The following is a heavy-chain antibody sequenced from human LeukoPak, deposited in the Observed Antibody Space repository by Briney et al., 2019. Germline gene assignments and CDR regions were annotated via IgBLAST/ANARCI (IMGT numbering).Heavy chain of an antibody. Sequence: LVKVSCKASGYTFTSYGISWVRQAPGQGLEWMGWISAYNGNTNYAQKLQGRVTMTTDTSTSTAYMELRSLRSDDTAVYYCARGRTTYYDFWSGPQVFDYWGQGTLVTVSS. CDR1: GYTFTSYG. CDR3: ARGRTTYYDFWSGPQVFDY. D-gene: IGHD3-3*01. J-gene: IGHJ4*02. CDR2: ISAYNGNT. V-gene: IGHV1-18*01.